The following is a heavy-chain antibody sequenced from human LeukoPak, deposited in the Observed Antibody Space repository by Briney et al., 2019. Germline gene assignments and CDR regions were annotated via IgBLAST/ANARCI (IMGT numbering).Heavy chain of an antibody. CDR3: ARLRGNYFPDY. Sequence: PSETLSLTCTVSGDSISGYYWTWIRQPPGKGLEWIGYIYYSGSINYNPSLKSRLTISVGTSKNQFSLKLSSVTAADTAVYYCARLRGNYFPDYWGQGTLVTVSS. CDR1: GDSISGYY. J-gene: IGHJ4*02. D-gene: IGHD4-11*01. V-gene: IGHV4-59*01. CDR2: IYYSGSI.